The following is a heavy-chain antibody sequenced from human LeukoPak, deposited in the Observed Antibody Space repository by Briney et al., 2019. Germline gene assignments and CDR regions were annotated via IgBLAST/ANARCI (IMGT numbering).Heavy chain of an antibody. J-gene: IGHJ4*02. D-gene: IGHD3-10*01. CDR3: AREDSMVRGVIERLYYFDY. CDR2: ISGSGGST. CDR1: GFTFSSYA. V-gene: IGHV3-23*01. Sequence: GGSLRLSCAASGFTFSSYALSWVRQAPGKGLEWVSAISGSGGSTYYADSAKGRFTISRDNSKNTLYLQMNSLRAEDTAVYYCAREDSMVRGVIERLYYFDYWGQGTLVTVSS.